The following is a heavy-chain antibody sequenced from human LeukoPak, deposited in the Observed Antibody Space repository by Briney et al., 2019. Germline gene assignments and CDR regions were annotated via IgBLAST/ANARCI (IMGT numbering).Heavy chain of an antibody. J-gene: IGHJ4*02. CDR2: MNPNSGST. CDR1: GYTFTSYD. CDR3: ARGRSTGYPYYFEY. D-gene: IGHD5-12*01. V-gene: IGHV1-8*03. Sequence: ASVKVSCKASGYTFTSYDINWVRQATGQGRKWMGWMNPNSGSTGYAQKFQGRGTITRNTSISTAYMELSGLRSEDTAVYYCARGRSTGYPYYFEYWGQGTLVTVSS.